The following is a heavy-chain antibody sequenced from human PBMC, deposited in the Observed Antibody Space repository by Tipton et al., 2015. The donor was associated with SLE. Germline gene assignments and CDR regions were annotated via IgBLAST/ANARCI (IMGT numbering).Heavy chain of an antibody. Sequence: TLSLTCTVSGVSIRTYYWSWIRQPPGKGLEWIGYIYYSGNTNYNPSLKSRVTISLDTSKNQFSLNLSSVTAADTAVYYCAREAQWIGTFDIWGQGTMVTVSP. CDR1: GVSIRTYY. CDR3: AREAQWIGTFDI. V-gene: IGHV4-59*01. J-gene: IGHJ3*02. D-gene: IGHD5-12*01. CDR2: IYYSGNT.